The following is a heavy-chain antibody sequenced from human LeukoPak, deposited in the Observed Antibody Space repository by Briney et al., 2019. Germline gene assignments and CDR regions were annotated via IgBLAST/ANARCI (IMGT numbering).Heavy chain of an antibody. J-gene: IGHJ6*02. CDR3: ARDSETETGWYYYGMDV. CDR1: GFTVSTNY. Sequence: GGSLRLSCAASGFTVSTNYMNWVRQAPGKGLEWASVLYSGGSTYYADSVKGRFTISRDNSKNTVYLQMKSLRAEDTAVYYCARDSETETGWYYYGMDVWGQGTTVTVSS. CDR2: LYSGGST. V-gene: IGHV3-53*01. D-gene: IGHD1-1*01.